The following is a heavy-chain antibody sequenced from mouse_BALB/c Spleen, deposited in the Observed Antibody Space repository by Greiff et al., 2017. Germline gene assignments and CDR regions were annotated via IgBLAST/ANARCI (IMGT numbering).Heavy chain of an antibody. J-gene: IGHJ2*01. Sequence: QVQLQQPGAELVKPGASVKLSCKASGYTFTSYWMHWVKQRPGQGLEWIGEINPSNGRTNYNEKFKSKATLTVDKSSSTAYMQLSSLTSEDSAVYYCARGNYRYDGHYGGQGTTLTVSS. V-gene: IGHV1S81*02. CDR1: GYTFTSYW. CDR2: INPSNGRT. CDR3: ARGNYRYDGHY. D-gene: IGHD2-14*01.